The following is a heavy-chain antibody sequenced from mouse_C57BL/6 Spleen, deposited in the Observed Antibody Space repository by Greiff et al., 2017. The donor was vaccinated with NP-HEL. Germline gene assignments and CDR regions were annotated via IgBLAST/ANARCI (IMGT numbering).Heavy chain of an antibody. D-gene: IGHD2-3*01. V-gene: IGHV14-1*01. J-gene: IGHJ3*01. CDR3: TTRDGYYPAWFAY. CDR2: IYPDDGDT. CDR1: GFNITDYY. Sequence: VQLQQSGAELVRPGASVKLSCTASGFNITDYYMHWVKQRPEQGLEWIGRIYPDDGDTEYAPKFQGKATMTADTSSNTAYLQLSSLTSEDTAVYYCTTRDGYYPAWFAYWGQGTLVTVSA.